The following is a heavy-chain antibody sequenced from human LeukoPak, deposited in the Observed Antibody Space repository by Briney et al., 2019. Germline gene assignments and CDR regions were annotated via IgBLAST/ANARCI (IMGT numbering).Heavy chain of an antibody. J-gene: IGHJ5*02. D-gene: IGHD2-15*01. CDR1: GYSFTSYW. CDR3: AGGYCSGGSCYWFDP. CDR2: IYPGDSDT. Sequence: GESLRISCKGSGYSFTSYWIGWVRQMPGEGLEWVGVIYPGDSDTRYSPSFQGQVTISADKSISTAYLQWSSLKASDTAMYYCAGGYCSGGSCYWFDPWGQGTLVTVSS. V-gene: IGHV5-51*01.